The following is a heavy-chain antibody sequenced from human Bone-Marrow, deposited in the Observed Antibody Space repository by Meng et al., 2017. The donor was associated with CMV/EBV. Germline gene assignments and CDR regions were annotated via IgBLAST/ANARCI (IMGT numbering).Heavy chain of an antibody. CDR1: GGSISSGGYY. D-gene: IGHD6-13*01. V-gene: IGHV4-31*03. Sequence: SEILSLTCTVTGGSISSGGYYWSWIRQHPGKGLEWIGYIYYSGSTYYNPSLKSRVTISVDTSKNQFSLKLSSVTAADTAVYYCASDSSSWYYFDHWGQGTRVTGYS. CDR2: IYYSGST. CDR3: ASDSSSWYYFDH. J-gene: IGHJ4*02.